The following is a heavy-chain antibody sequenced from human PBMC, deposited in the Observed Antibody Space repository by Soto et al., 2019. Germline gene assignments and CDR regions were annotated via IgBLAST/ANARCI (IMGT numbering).Heavy chain of an antibody. V-gene: IGHV4-59*01. D-gene: IGHD3-10*01. CDR1: GGSISSYY. Sequence: SETLSLTCTVSGGSISSYYWSWIRQPPGKGLEWIGYIYYSGSTNYNPSLKSRVTISVDTSKNQFSLKLSSVTAADTAVYYCARDSRGYYGSGSHTGFDPWGQGTLVTVSS. J-gene: IGHJ5*02. CDR2: IYYSGST. CDR3: ARDSRGYYGSGSHTGFDP.